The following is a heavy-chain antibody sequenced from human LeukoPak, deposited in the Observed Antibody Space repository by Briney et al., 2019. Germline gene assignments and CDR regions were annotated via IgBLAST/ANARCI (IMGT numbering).Heavy chain of an antibody. J-gene: IGHJ4*02. Sequence: SLRLSXAASGFTFSSFAMSWVRQAPGKGLEWVSAISGSGGSTYYADSVKGRFTISRDNSKNTLYLQMNSLRAEDTAVYYCAKARYSIAAAGNYFDYWGQGTLVTVSS. V-gene: IGHV3-23*01. D-gene: IGHD6-13*01. CDR1: GFTFSSFA. CDR2: ISGSGGST. CDR3: AKARYSIAAAGNYFDY.